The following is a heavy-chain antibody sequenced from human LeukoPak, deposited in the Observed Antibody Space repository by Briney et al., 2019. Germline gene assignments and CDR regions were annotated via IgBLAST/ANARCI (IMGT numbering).Heavy chain of an antibody. Sequence: SETLSLTCTVSGGSLSNYYWSWIRQPPGKGLEWIGYIYYNGGTNYNPSLKSRVTMSVDTSKNQFSLNLSSVTAADTAVYYCARQGRYMAAAGTPNFDYWGQGTLVTVSS. J-gene: IGHJ4*02. CDR2: IYYNGGT. CDR3: ARQGRYMAAAGTPNFDY. V-gene: IGHV4-59*08. D-gene: IGHD6-13*01. CDR1: GGSLSNYY.